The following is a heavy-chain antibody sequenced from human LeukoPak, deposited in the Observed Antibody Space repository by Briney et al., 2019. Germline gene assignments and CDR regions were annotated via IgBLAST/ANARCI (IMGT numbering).Heavy chain of an antibody. V-gene: IGHV3-21*01. D-gene: IGHD3-10*02. J-gene: IGHJ6*04. CDR1: GFTFSNYN. Sequence: PGGSLRLSCAASGFTFSNYNMNWVRQAPGKGLEWVSSITTTSTYIYYADSVKGRFTISRDNAKNSLYLQINSLRAEDTAVYYCAELGITMIGGVWGKGTTVTISS. CDR2: ITTTSTYI. CDR3: AELGITMIGGV.